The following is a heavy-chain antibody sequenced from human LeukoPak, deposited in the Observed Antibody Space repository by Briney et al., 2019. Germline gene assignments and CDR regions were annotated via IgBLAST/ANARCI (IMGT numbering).Heavy chain of an antibody. D-gene: IGHD5-12*01. J-gene: IGHJ4*02. CDR3: TTSLSGYDFLFDY. Sequence: AGGSLRLSCAASGFTFSNAWMSWVRQAPGKGLEWVGRIKSKTDGGTTDYAALVKDRFTFSRDDSKNTLYLQMNNLQTEDTAVYYCTTSLSGYDFLFDYWGQGTLVTVSP. V-gene: IGHV3-15*01. CDR2: IKSKTDGGTT. CDR1: GFTFSNAW.